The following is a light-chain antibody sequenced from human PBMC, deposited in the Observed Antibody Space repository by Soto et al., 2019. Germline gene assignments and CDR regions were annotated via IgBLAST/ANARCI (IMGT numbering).Light chain of an antibody. V-gene: IGKV1-9*01. CDR2: AAS. Sequence: IQLTQSPSSLSASVGDRVTITCRASQGISSSLAWYQQQPGKAPKLLIYAASTLQSGVPSWFSGSGSGTDFTLTISSLQPEDFATYYCQQLKSFPLSFGGGTTVEIK. CDR1: QGISSS. CDR3: QQLKSFPLS. J-gene: IGKJ4*01.